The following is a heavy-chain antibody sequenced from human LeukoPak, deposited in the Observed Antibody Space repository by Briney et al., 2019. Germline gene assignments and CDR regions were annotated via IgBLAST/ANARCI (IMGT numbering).Heavy chain of an antibody. Sequence: SETLSLTCAVYGGSFSGYYWSWIRQPPGKGLEWIGEINHSGSTNYNPSLKSRVTISVDTSKNQFSLKLSSVTAADTAVYYCARGWYSSSWYGNGYFQHWGQGTLVTVSS. D-gene: IGHD6-13*01. CDR2: INHSGST. CDR3: ARGWYSSSWYGNGYFQH. J-gene: IGHJ1*01. V-gene: IGHV4-34*01. CDR1: GGSFSGYY.